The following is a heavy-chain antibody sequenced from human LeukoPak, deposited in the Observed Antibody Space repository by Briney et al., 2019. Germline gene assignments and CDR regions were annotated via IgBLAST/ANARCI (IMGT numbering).Heavy chain of an antibody. CDR2: IKSKIDGETR. D-gene: IGHD1-1*01. CDR3: TTGWTSTSHDGY. CDR1: GFTFGDYA. V-gene: IGHV3-15*01. J-gene: IGHJ4*02. Sequence: PGGSLRLSCTASGFTFGDYAMSWIRQAPGKGLEWVGRIKSKIDGETRDYAAPVKDRFTISRDDSQNTLYLQMNSLKTEDTAVYYCTTGWTSTSHDGYWGQGTLVIVSS.